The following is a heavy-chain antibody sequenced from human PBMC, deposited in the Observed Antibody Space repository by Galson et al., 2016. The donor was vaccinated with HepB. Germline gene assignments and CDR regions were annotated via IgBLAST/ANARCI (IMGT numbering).Heavy chain of an antibody. D-gene: IGHD6-19*01. V-gene: IGHV3-23*01. Sequence: SLRLSCAASGFIFANYAMVWVRQAPGTGLEWVSAIRISGGGTFYADSFKGRFTISRDNSQNTLYLQLNTVGADDTPLYYRPKTAPYGTGWVGAIDIWGQGTMVTVSS. J-gene: IGHJ3*02. CDR1: GFIFANYA. CDR3: PKTAPYGTGWVGAIDI. CDR2: IRISGGGT.